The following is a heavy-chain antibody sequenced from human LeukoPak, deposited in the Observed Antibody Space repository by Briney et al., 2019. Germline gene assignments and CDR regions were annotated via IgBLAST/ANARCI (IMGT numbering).Heavy chain of an antibody. Sequence: ASVKVSCKASGYTFSNYDMNWVRQAPGQGLEWMGMITPSGGISYAQKFQGRVTMTRDMSTNTVYMELSSLRFEDTAVYYCARDNSEGGWHENFDYWGQGTLVTVSS. CDR2: ITPSGGI. D-gene: IGHD6-19*01. V-gene: IGHV1-46*01. CDR1: GYTFSNYD. J-gene: IGHJ4*02. CDR3: ARDNSEGGWHENFDY.